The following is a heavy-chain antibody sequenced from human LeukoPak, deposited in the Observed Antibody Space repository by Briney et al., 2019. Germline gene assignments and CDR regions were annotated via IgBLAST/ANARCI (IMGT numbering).Heavy chain of an antibody. Sequence: GGSLRLSCAASGFTVNSHYMSWVRRAPGKGLEWVSATSSSDDGKYYADSVRGRFTISRDNSRNTMYLQMNSLRAEDAAVYYCAKAPVTSCRGAFCYPFDAWGQGTLVTVSS. D-gene: IGHD2-15*01. CDR2: TSSSDDGK. CDR1: GFTVNSHY. J-gene: IGHJ4*02. V-gene: IGHV3-23*01. CDR3: AKAPVTSCRGAFCYPFDA.